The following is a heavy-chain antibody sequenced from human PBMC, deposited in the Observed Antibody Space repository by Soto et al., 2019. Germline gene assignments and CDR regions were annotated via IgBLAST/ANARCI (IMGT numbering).Heavy chain of an antibody. J-gene: IGHJ4*02. CDR3: ATSAAAPGNY. V-gene: IGHV3-7*01. CDR2: IKQDGSDK. CDR1: GFTFSSYW. Sequence: EVHLVESGGGLVQPGGSLRLSCAASGFTFSSYWTSWVRQAPGKGLEWVANIKQDGSDKYYVDSVKGRFTISRDNAKNSLYLQMNSLRAEDAAVYYCATSAAAPGNYWGQGTLVTVSS. D-gene: IGHD6-13*01.